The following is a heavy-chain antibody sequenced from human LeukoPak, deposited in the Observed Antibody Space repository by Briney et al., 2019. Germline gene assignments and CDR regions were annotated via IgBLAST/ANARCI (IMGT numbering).Heavy chain of an antibody. CDR2: IYSGGNT. Sequence: GGSLRLSCAGSGFSVSNNFMTWVRQAPGKGLERVSIIYSGGNTYYTDSVKGRFTISRDNSKNTLYLQMSSLRVEDTAVYYCAKARDDSGNFYPIFDYWGQGTLVTVSS. D-gene: IGHD3-22*01. CDR1: GFSVSNNF. J-gene: IGHJ4*02. V-gene: IGHV3-66*01. CDR3: AKARDDSGNFYPIFDY.